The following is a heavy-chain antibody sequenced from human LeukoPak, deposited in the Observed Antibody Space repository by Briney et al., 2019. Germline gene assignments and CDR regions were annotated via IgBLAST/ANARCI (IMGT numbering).Heavy chain of an antibody. D-gene: IGHD3-10*01. CDR1: GFTFSSYE. Sequence: GGSLRLSCAASGFTFSSYEMNWVRQAPGKGLEWVSYISSSGSTIYYAGSVKGRFTISRDNAKNSLYLQMNSLRAEDTAVYYCARADYGSGLVYYYYMDVWGKGTTVTVSS. V-gene: IGHV3-48*03. CDR3: ARADYGSGLVYYYYMDV. J-gene: IGHJ6*03. CDR2: ISSSGSTI.